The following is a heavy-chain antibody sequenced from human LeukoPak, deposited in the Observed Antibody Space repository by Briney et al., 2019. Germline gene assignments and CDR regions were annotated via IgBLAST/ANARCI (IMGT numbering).Heavy chain of an antibody. J-gene: IGHJ5*02. CDR2: ISYDGSNK. D-gene: IGHD3-10*01. CDR3: ARVQRTYYYGSGSYYNRGGSPFDP. CDR1: GFTFSSYG. Sequence: GGSLRLSCAASGFTFSSYGMHWVRQAPGKGLEWVAVISYDGSNKKYADSVKGRFTISRDNSKNTLYLQMNSLRAEDTAVYYCARVQRTYYYGSGSYYNRGGSPFDPWGQGTLVTVSS. V-gene: IGHV3-30*03.